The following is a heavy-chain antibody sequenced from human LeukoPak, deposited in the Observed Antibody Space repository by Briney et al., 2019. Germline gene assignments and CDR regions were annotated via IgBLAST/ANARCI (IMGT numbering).Heavy chain of an antibody. CDR1: GFTFNDYA. CDR3: ARDFFPVVDSTWYEIGY. CDR2: ISYDGYDK. J-gene: IGHJ4*02. V-gene: IGHV3-30-3*01. Sequence: PGGSLRLSCAASGFTFNDYAMYWVRQAPGKGLEWVTLISYDGYDKSYADSVRGRFTISRDNSRNTLYLQMDSLRSEDTAVYYYARDFFPVVDSTWYEIGYWGQGTLVTVSS. D-gene: IGHD2-21*01.